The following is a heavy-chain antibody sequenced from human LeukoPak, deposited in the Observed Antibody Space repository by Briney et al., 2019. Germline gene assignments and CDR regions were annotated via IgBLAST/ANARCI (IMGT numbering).Heavy chain of an antibody. CDR1: GFTFSSYA. CDR2: ISYDGSNK. Sequence: PGGSLRLSCAASGFTFSSYAMHWVRQAPGKGLEWVAVISYDGSNKYYADSVKGRFTISRDNSKNTLYLQMNSLSAEDTAVYYCAAYPYASGSYSYYMDVWGKGTTVTISS. V-gene: IGHV3-30*04. CDR3: AAYPYASGSYSYYMDV. D-gene: IGHD3-10*01. J-gene: IGHJ6*03.